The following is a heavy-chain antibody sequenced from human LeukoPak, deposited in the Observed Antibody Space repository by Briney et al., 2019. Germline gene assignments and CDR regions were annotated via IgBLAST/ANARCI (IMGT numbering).Heavy chain of an antibody. D-gene: IGHD6-6*01. V-gene: IGHV4-34*01. J-gene: IGHJ4*02. CDR3: ARDSSSSPFDY. CDR2: INHSGSI. CDR1: GGSFSGYY. Sequence: PSETLSLTCAVYGGSFSGYYWSWIRQPPGKGLEWIGEINHSGSINYNPYLKSRVTISVDTSKNQFSLKLSSVTAADTAVYYCARDSSSSPFDYWGQGTLVTVSS.